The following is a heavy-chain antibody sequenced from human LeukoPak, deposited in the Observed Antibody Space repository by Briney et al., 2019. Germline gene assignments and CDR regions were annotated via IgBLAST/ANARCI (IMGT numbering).Heavy chain of an antibody. D-gene: IGHD3-16*02. CDR1: GGSIGAYY. CDR2: IYVTGN. J-gene: IGHJ6*03. CDR3: ARHIGGGIEDMDV. V-gene: IGHV4-59*08. Sequence: SETLSLTCTVSGGSIGAYYWSWVRQSPGKGLEWIGYIYVTGNRYNPYLQSRVTISVDTSRNQFFLKMSSVTAADTAVYYCARHIGGGIEDMDVWGKGTKVTVSS.